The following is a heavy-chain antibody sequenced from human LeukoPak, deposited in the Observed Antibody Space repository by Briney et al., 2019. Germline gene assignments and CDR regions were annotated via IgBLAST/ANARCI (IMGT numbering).Heavy chain of an antibody. Sequence: GESLKISCKGSGYSFTSYWIGWVRQMPGKGLEWMGIIYPGDSDTRYSPSFQGQVTISADKSISTAYLRWSSLKASDTAMYYCARLVYYSSGSPIGGIDYWGQGTLVTVSS. CDR2: IYPGDSDT. D-gene: IGHD3-10*01. CDR3: ARLVYYSSGSPIGGIDY. V-gene: IGHV5-51*01. CDR1: GYSFTSYW. J-gene: IGHJ4*02.